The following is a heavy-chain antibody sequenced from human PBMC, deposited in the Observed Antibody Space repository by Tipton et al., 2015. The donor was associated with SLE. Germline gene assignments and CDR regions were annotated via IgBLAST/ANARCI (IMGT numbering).Heavy chain of an antibody. V-gene: IGHV4-31*03. D-gene: IGHD3-16*01. CDR3: ARATYDDFKGVDY. Sequence: TLSLTCTVSGGSTSSDNSFWTWIRQVPGEGLEWIGNIYYSGSTYYNPSLKSRLTISLDTSTNQFSLNLNSVTAADTAMYYCARATYDDFKGVDYWGQGTLVAVSS. J-gene: IGHJ4*02. CDR2: IYYSGST. CDR1: GGSTSSDNSF.